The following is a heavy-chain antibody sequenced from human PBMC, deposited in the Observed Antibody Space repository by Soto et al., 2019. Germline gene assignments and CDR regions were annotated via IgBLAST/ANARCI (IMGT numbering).Heavy chain of an antibody. CDR2: IYYSGGT. V-gene: IGHV4-59*01. J-gene: IGHJ3*02. D-gene: IGHD4-17*01. CDR3: ARDVENGDYVDAFDI. Sequence: QVQLQESGPGLVKPSETLSLTCTVSGGSISSYYWSWIRQPPGKGLEWIGYIYYSGGTNYNPSLKSRVTISVDTSKNQFSLKLSSVTAADTAVYYCARDVENGDYVDAFDIWGQGTMVTVSS. CDR1: GGSISSYY.